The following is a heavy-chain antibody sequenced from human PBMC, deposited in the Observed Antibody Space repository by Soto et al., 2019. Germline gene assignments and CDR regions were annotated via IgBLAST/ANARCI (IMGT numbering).Heavy chain of an antibody. D-gene: IGHD3-3*02. CDR3: ARLPSRHLVDY. J-gene: IGHJ4*02. CDR2: MFYGVST. Sequence: SETLSLTCTVSGSSINRSGYYWGWIRQPPGKGLEWIGSMFYGVSTYYNPSLKSRVTVSVDTSKNQFSLNLRSVTAADTAVYYCARLPSRHLVDYWGQGTLVTVSS. CDR1: GSSINRSGYY. V-gene: IGHV4-39*01.